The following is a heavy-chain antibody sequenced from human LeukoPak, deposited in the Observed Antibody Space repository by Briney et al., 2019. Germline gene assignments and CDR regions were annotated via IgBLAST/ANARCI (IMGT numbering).Heavy chain of an antibody. CDR2: ISSSGSTI. CDR3: AKGGYSYGYESFDGYYYMDV. J-gene: IGHJ6*03. V-gene: IGHV3-48*03. Sequence: PGGSLRLSCAASGFTFSSYEMNWVRQAPGKGLEWVSYISSSGSTIYYADSVKGRFTISRDNAKNSLYLQMNSLRAEDTAVYYCAKGGYSYGYESFDGYYYMDVWGKGTTVTVSS. D-gene: IGHD5-18*01. CDR1: GFTFSSYE.